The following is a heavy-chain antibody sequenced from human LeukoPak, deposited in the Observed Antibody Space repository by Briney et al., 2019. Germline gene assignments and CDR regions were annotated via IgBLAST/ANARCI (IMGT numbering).Heavy chain of an antibody. D-gene: IGHD6-6*01. CDR3: ARAFSSSSFYFNY. CDR2: IYHSGST. CDR1: GDSISTYY. J-gene: IGHJ4*02. V-gene: IGHV4-59*01. Sequence: SETLSLTCTVSGDSISTYYWNWIRQPPGKGLEWIGYIYHSGSTNYNPSPKSRVTISVDTSKNQFSLKLSSATAADTAVYYCARAFSSSSFYFNYWGQGTLVTVSS.